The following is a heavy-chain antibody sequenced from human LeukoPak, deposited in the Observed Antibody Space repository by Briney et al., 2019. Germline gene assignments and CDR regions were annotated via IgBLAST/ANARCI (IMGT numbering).Heavy chain of an antibody. CDR1: GGSFSGYY. CDR2: INHSGST. J-gene: IGHJ4*02. V-gene: IGHV4-34*01. D-gene: IGHD3-10*01. CDR3: AIKSYYYGPGSSGYFDY. Sequence: SETLSLTCAVYGGSFSGYYWSWIRQPPGKGLEWIGEINHSGSTNYNPSLKSRVTISVYTSKNQFSLKLSSVTAADTAVYYCAIKSYYYGPGSSGYFDYWGQGTLVTVSS.